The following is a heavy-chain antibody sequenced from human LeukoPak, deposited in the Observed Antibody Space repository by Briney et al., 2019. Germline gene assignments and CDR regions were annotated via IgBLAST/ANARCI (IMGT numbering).Heavy chain of an antibody. CDR2: INHSGST. J-gene: IGHJ4*02. Sequence: SDTLSHTCAVQGGSLSDYYWSWLPQPPPKGLELLEEINHSGSTNYNPSLKSRVTMSVDTPKKQFSLTLTSVAVSDTAVYHCARGLWGYGSGSSPRWGQGTLVSVSS. CDR3: ARGLWGYGSGSSPR. V-gene: IGHV4-34*01. CDR1: GGSLSDYY. D-gene: IGHD3-10*01.